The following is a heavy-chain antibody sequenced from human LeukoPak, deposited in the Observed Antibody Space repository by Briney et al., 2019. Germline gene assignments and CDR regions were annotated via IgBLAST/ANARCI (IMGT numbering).Heavy chain of an antibody. Sequence: GASVKVSCKASGYTFTSYYMHWVRQAPGQGLEWVGIINPSGGSTSYAQKFQGRVTMTRDTSTSTVYMELSSLRSEDTAVYYCARDSSGWHEFDYWGQGTLVTVSS. CDR1: GYTFTSYY. CDR3: ARDSSGWHEFDY. J-gene: IGHJ4*02. V-gene: IGHV1-46*01. D-gene: IGHD6-19*01. CDR2: INPSGGST.